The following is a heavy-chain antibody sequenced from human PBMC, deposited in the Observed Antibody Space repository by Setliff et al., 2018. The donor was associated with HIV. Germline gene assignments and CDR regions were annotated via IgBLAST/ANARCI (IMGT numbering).Heavy chain of an antibody. CDR3: ARDGGMGVYYMDV. Sequence: GGSLRLSCAASGFNFKTYGMTWVRQAPGKGLEWLSYISSSSRTIYYADSVKGRFTISRDNAKNSLYLQMNSLRAEDTAVYYCARDGGMGVYYMDVWGKGTTVTVSS. D-gene: IGHD1-26*01. J-gene: IGHJ6*03. V-gene: IGHV3-48*01. CDR1: GFNFKTYG. CDR2: ISSSSRTI.